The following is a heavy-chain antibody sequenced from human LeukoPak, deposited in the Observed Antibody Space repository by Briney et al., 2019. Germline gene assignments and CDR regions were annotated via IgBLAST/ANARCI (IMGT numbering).Heavy chain of an antibody. CDR3: AKDGYGSGNYYNAFDY. J-gene: IGHJ4*02. D-gene: IGHD3-10*01. CDR2: INLDGSSS. CDR1: GFTFSSYW. Sequence: GGSLRLSCTTSGFTFSSYWMHWVRQAPGKGLVWVSRINLDGSSSNYADSVKGRFTISRDNAKNTLYLQMNSLRPEDTAVYYCAKDGYGSGNYYNAFDYWGQGTLVTVSS. V-gene: IGHV3-74*01.